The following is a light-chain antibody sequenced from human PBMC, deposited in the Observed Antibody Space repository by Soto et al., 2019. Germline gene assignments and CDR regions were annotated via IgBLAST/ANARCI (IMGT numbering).Light chain of an antibody. J-gene: IGKJ4*01. CDR1: QSVSSN. Sequence: EIVMTQSPATLSVSPGERATLSCRASQSVSSNLAWYHQKPGQAPRLLIYGASTRATGSPARFSGSGSGTEFTLTISSLQSEDVAVYYWQQYNNWPPLTFGGGTKVEIK. CDR3: QQYNNWPPLT. V-gene: IGKV3-15*01. CDR2: GAS.